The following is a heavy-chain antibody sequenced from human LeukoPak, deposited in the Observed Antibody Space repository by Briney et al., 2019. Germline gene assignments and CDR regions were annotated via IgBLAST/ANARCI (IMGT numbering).Heavy chain of an antibody. Sequence: LGESLKISCKGSGYSFTSYWIGWVRQMPGKGLEWMGIIYPGDSDTRYSPSFQGQVTISADKSISTAYLQWSSLKASDTAMYYCARHKLYCSSTSCSPDAFDIWGQGTMVTVSS. CDR3: ARHKLYCSSTSCSPDAFDI. D-gene: IGHD2-2*01. CDR1: GYSFTSYW. J-gene: IGHJ3*02. CDR2: IYPGDSDT. V-gene: IGHV5-51*01.